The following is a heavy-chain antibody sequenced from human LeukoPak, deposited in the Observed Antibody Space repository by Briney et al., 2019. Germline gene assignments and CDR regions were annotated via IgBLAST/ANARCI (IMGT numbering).Heavy chain of an antibody. J-gene: IGHJ4*02. CDR2: FDTGFGT. V-gene: IGHV3-23*01. CDR3: ARSSGWWSLDY. D-gene: IGHD6-19*01. CDR1: GFTFSTAS. Sequence: GGSRRLSCAASGFTFSTASLDWVRQAPGRGLEWVSAFDTGFGTYYPDSLKGRFTISRDNSKNTLFLQMNSLRAEDTAVYYCARSSGWWSLDYWGQGTLVTVSS.